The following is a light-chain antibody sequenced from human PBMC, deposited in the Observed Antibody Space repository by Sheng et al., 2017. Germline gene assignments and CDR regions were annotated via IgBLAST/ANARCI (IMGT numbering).Light chain of an antibody. V-gene: IGKV3-15*01. CDR3: HQHYSWPLT. Sequence: IVLTQSPGTLSLSPGERATLSCRASQSVASNLAWYQQKPGQPPRLLIYAASTRATGVPARFSGSGSGTEFTLTISNLQSEDFAVYFCHQHYSWPLTFGGGTKVEI. CDR2: AAS. CDR1: QSVASN. J-gene: IGKJ4*01.